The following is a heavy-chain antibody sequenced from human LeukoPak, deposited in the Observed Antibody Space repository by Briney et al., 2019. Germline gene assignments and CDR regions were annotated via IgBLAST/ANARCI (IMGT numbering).Heavy chain of an antibody. J-gene: IGHJ6*04. CDR3: ATNRYSYYYYGMDV. CDR1: GGTFSSYA. CDR2: IIPIFGTA. V-gene: IGHV1-69*13. D-gene: IGHD5-18*01. Sequence: PVKVSCKASGGTFSSYAISWVRQAPGQGLEWMGGIIPIFGTANYAQKFQGRVTITADESTSTAYMELSSLRSEDTAVYYCATNRYSYYYYGMDVWGKGTTVTVSS.